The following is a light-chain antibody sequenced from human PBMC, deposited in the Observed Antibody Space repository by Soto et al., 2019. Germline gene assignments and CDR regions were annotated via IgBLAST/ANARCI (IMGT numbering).Light chain of an antibody. CDR2: QVS. J-gene: IGKJ1*01. CDR1: QGLVDTDGNTY. Sequence: DVVMTQSPLSLPVTLGQPASISCRSSQGLVDTDGNTYLNWFQQRPGQSPRRLISQVSNRDSGVXDXSSGSGSAPYFTLKISRVEAEDVGVYFCMQGPRWPWTFGQGTKVEIK. V-gene: IGKV2-30*01. CDR3: MQGPRWPWT.